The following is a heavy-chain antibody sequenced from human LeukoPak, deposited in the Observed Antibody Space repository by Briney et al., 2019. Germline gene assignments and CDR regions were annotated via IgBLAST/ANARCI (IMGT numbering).Heavy chain of an antibody. J-gene: IGHJ3*02. CDR3: ARPSYYDSSGYFADAFDI. CDR1: GYRFSSYW. Sequence: GESLKISFKGSGYRFSSYWIGWVRQMPGKGLEWMGIIYPGDSDTRYSPSFQGQVTISADKSISTAYLQWSSLKASDTAMYYCARPSYYDSSGYFADAFDIWGQGTMVTVSS. D-gene: IGHD3-22*01. CDR2: IYPGDSDT. V-gene: IGHV5-51*01.